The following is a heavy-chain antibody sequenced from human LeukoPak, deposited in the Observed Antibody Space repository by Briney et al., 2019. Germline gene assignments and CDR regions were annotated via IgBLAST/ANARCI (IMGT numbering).Heavy chain of an antibody. Sequence: ASVKVSCKASGYTFTGYYMHWVRQAPGQGLEWMGWINPNSGGTNYAQKFQGRVTMTRDTSISTAYMELSRLRSDDTAVYYCARSLGYSSSSLLLHYFDYWGQGTLVTASS. J-gene: IGHJ4*02. CDR1: GYTFTGYY. D-gene: IGHD6-6*01. CDR3: ARSLGYSSSSLLLHYFDY. V-gene: IGHV1-2*02. CDR2: INPNSGGT.